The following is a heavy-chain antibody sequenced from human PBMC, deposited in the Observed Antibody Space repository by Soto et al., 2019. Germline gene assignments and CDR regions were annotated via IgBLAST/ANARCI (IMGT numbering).Heavy chain of an antibody. J-gene: IGHJ4*02. CDR2: SNTYNGNR. D-gene: IGHD3-22*01. CDR1: GYSLISYG. V-gene: IGHV1-18*01. Sequence: QVQLVQSGAELRKPGASVQVSCKASGYSLISYGIHWVPQAPGQGLEWMGGSNTYNGNRNYAQKFEDRVTMTTATSTNTVYMELRSRKSDDTAIYYGARDRLRGYDSSGFYSWGQGTLVTVSS. CDR3: ARDRLRGYDSSGFYS.